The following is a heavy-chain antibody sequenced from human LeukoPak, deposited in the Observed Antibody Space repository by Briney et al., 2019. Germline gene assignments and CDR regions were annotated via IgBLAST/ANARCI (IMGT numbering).Heavy chain of an antibody. CDR3: ARDVGRGGY. V-gene: IGHV3-74*01. CDR1: GFTVSSYW. CDR2: INSEGSST. Sequence: GGSLRLSCAASGFTVSSYWMHWVRHAPGKGLGWVSRINSEGSSTNYADSVKGRFTISRDNAKNTLYLQMNSLRVEDTAVYYCARDVGRGGYWGQGTLVTVSS. J-gene: IGHJ4*02. D-gene: IGHD1-26*01.